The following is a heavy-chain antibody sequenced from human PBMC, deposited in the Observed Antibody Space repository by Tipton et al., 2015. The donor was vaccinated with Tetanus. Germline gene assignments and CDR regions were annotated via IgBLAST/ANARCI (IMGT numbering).Heavy chain of an antibody. CDR1: GFTFSSYS. J-gene: IGHJ6*02. V-gene: IGHV3-48*02. CDR2: ISSSSSTI. CDR3: ARDNPPGAAADTRANYSYYGMCV. D-gene: IGHD6-13*01. Sequence: SLRLSCAASGFTFSSYSMNWVRQAPGKGLEWVSYISSSSSTIYYADSVKGRFTISRDNAKNSLYLQMNSLRDEDTAVYYCARDNPPGAAADTRANYSYYGMCVWGQGTTVTVS.